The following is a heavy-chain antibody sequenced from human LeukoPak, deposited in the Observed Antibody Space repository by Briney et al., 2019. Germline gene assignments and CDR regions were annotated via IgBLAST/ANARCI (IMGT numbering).Heavy chain of an antibody. D-gene: IGHD5-24*01. J-gene: IGHJ4*02. Sequence: QPGGSLRLSCAASGFTFSSYGMHWVRQAPGKGLEWVAVISYDGSNKYYADSVKGRFTISRDNSKNTLYLQMNSLRAEDTAVYYCAKDRVEMATMACFDYWGQGTLVTVSS. CDR2: ISYDGSNK. V-gene: IGHV3-30*18. CDR3: AKDRVEMATMACFDY. CDR1: GFTFSSYG.